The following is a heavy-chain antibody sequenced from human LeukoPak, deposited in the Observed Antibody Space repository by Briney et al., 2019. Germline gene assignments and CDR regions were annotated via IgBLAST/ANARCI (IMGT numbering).Heavy chain of an antibody. CDR2: IYYSGST. CDR1: GGSISSYY. J-gene: IGHJ4*02. V-gene: IGHV4-59*08. D-gene: IGHD6-13*01. Sequence: SETLSLTCTVSGGSISSYYWSWIRQPPGKGLEWIGYIYYSGSTNYNPSLKSRVTISVDTSKNQFSLKLSSVTAADTAVYYCARQGQQLAPDYWGQGTLVTVSS. CDR3: ARQGQQLAPDY.